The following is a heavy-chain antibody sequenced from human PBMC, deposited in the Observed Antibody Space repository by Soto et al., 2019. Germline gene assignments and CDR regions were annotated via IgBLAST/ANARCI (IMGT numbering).Heavy chain of an antibody. Sequence: QVQLQESGPGLVKPSETLSLTCTVSGDYISSHYWSWIRQPPGKGLEWIGYVYHSGKTDSKPSLKSRVTISMDTSKNQLSLSLTSATAADTAVYYCASPRGTTPAVWDFDLWGRGPRVTVSS. CDR3: ASPRGTTPAVWDFDL. D-gene: IGHD2-2*01. CDR1: GDYISSHY. CDR2: VYHSGKT. V-gene: IGHV4-59*08. J-gene: IGHJ2*01.